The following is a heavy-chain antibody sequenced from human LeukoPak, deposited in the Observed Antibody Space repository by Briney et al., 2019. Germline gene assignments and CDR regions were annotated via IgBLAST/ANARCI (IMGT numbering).Heavy chain of an antibody. V-gene: IGHV1-69*01. CDR2: IIPIFGTA. CDR3: AREMDVVVRQLAHYAFDI. Sequence: GSSVKVSCKASGGTFISYAISWVRQAPGQGLEWMGGIIPIFGTANYAQKFEGRVTITADESTSTAYMELSSLRSEDTAVYYCAREMDVVVRQLAHYAFDIWGQGTMVTVSS. J-gene: IGHJ3*02. D-gene: IGHD2-2*01. CDR1: GGTFISYA.